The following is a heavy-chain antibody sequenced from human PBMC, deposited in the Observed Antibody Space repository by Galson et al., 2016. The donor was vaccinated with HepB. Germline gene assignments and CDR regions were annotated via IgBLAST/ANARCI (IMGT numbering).Heavy chain of an antibody. V-gene: IGHV3-30-3*01. CDR1: GFTSSRYA. CDR3: ATWGFTLGVDH. CDR2: ISDNGSNK. Sequence: SLRLSCAASGFTSSRYAMHWVRQAPGKGLEWVAVISDNGSNKYYADSVKGRFTISRDNSEHTLYLQMNSLRTEDTAMYYCATWGFTLGVDHWGQGILVTVSS. D-gene: IGHD3-16*01. J-gene: IGHJ4*02.